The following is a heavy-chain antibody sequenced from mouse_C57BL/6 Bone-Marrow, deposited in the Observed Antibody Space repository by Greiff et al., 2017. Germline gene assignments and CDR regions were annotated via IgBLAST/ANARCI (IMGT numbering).Heavy chain of an antibody. CDR2: ISYSGST. Sequence: EVQLVESGPGMVKPSQSLSLTCTVTGYSITSGYDWHWIRHFPGNKLEWMGYISYSGSTNYNPSLKSRISITHDTSKNHFFLKLNSVTTEDTATYYCARRGHYGNYAMDYWGQGTSVTVSS. J-gene: IGHJ4*01. V-gene: IGHV3-1*01. D-gene: IGHD1-1*01. CDR1: GYSITSGYD. CDR3: ARRGHYGNYAMDY.